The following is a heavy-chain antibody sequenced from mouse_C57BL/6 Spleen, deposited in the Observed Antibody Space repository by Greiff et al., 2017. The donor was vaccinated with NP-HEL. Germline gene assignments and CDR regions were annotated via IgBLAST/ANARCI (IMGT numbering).Heavy chain of an antibody. CDR3: AGSLYSPVDY. D-gene: IGHD1-3*01. CDR2: INPSTGGT. Sequence: EVQLQQSGPELVKPGASVKISCKASGYSFTGYYMNWVKQSPEKSLEWIGEINPSTGGTTYNQKFKAKATLTVDKSSSTAYLQLKSLTSEDSAVYYCAGSLYSPVDYWGQGTTLTVSS. V-gene: IGHV1-42*01. CDR1: GYSFTGYY. J-gene: IGHJ2*01.